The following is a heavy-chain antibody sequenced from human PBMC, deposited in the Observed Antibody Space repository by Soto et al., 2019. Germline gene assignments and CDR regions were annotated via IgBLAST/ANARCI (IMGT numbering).Heavy chain of an antibody. CDR1: GFTFSSYG. CDR3: ARRCGGWTRYYYYGMDV. Sequence: QVQLVESGGGVVQPGRSLRLSCAASGFTFSSYGMHWVRQAPGKGLEWVAVIWYDGSNKYYADSVKGRFTISRDNSKNTLYLQMNSLRAEDTAVYYCARRCGGWTRYYYYGMDVWGQGTTVTVSS. CDR2: IWYDGSNK. J-gene: IGHJ6*02. V-gene: IGHV3-33*01. D-gene: IGHD6-19*01.